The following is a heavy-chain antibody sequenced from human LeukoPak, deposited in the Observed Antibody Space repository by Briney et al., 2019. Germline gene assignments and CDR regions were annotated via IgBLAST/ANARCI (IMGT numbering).Heavy chain of an antibody. CDR3: ARQYDFWSGGLDY. Sequence: SETLSLTCAVYGGSFSGYYWSWIRQPPGKGLEWTGEINHSGSTNYNPSLKSRVTISVDTSKNQFSLKLSSVTAADTAVYYCARQYDFWSGGLDYRGQGTLVTVSS. CDR2: INHSGST. V-gene: IGHV4-34*01. J-gene: IGHJ4*02. CDR1: GGSFSGYY. D-gene: IGHD3-3*01.